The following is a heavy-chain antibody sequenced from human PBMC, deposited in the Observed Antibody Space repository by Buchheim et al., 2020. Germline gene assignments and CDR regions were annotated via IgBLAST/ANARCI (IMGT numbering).Heavy chain of an antibody. J-gene: IGHJ6*03. CDR2: IKQDGSEK. V-gene: IGHV3-7*01. CDR3: ARDQRGHHYYYYYYMDV. CDR1: GFTFSSYW. Sequence: EVQLVESGGGLVQPGGSLRLSCAASGFTFSSYWMSWVRQAPGKGLEWVANIKQDGSEKYYVDSVKGRFTIYSDNAKNSLYLQMNSLRAEHTAVYYCARDQRGHHYYYYYYMDVWGKGTT. D-gene: IGHD5-12*01.